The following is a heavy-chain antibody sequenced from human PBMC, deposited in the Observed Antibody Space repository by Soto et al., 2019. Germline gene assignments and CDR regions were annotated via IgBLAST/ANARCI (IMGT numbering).Heavy chain of an antibody. CDR3: ARDQRYYDSSGYYQH. Sequence: QVQLVQSGAEVKKPGASVKVSCKASGYTFTSYGISWVRQAPGQGLEWMGWISAYNGNTNYAQKLQGRVTMTTDTSXXTAYMELRSLRSDDTAVYYCARDQRYYDSSGYYQHWGQGTLVTVSS. CDR1: GYTFTSYG. J-gene: IGHJ4*02. D-gene: IGHD3-22*01. V-gene: IGHV1-18*01. CDR2: ISAYNGNT.